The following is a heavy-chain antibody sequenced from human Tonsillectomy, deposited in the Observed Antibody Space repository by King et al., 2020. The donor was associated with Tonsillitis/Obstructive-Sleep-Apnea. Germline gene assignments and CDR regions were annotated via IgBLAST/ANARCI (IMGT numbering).Heavy chain of an antibody. D-gene: IGHD2-2*01. CDR3: ARGDIVVVPAAMVYYYYMDV. J-gene: IGHJ6*03. CDR2: INHSGST. V-gene: IGHV4-34*01. CDR1: GGSFSGYY. Sequence: HVQLQQWGAGLLKPSETLSLTCAVYGGSFSGYYWSWIRQPPGKGLECIGEINHSGSTNYNPSLKSRVTISVDTSKNQFSLKLSSVTAADTAVYYCARGDIVVVPAAMVYYYYMDVWGKGTTVTVSS.